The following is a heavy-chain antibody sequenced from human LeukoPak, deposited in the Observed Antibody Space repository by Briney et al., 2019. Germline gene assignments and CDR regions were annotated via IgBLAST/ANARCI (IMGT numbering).Heavy chain of an antibody. Sequence: ASVKVSCKASGYTFTSDGISWVREAAGQGLEWMGWISAYNGNTTYAQTLQGRVTMTTDTSTSTAYMELRSLRSEDTAVYYCARGWESRSLQNWFDPWGQGTLVTVSS. J-gene: IGHJ5*02. CDR1: GYTFTSDG. CDR2: ISAYNGNT. CDR3: ARGWESRSLQNWFDP. D-gene: IGHD1-26*01. V-gene: IGHV1-18*01.